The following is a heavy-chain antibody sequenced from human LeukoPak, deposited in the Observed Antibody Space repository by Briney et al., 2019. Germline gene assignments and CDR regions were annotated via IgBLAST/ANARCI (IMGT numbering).Heavy chain of an antibody. V-gene: IGHV3-23*01. CDR1: GFTFSSYS. D-gene: IGHD5-24*01. CDR3: AKSGYTRFDY. Sequence: GGSLRLSCAASGFTFSSYSMKWVRQAPGRGVERGSSISGSGSGGSTYYADSVKGRCTISRDNSKNTLYLQMTSLLAEDTALYYCAKSGYTRFDYSGQGTRVTASS. J-gene: IGHJ4*02. CDR2: ISGSGSGGST.